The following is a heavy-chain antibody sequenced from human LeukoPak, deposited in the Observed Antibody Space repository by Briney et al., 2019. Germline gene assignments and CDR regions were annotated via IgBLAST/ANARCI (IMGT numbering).Heavy chain of an antibody. CDR3: AREGGIDY. CDR1: GFTLRSYT. CDR2: IGISSNKI. V-gene: IGHV3-21*01. J-gene: IGHJ4*02. Sequence: GGSLRLSCAASGFTLRSYTMNWVRQAPGKGLEWVSSIGISSNKIYYADSVKGRFTISRDNAKNSLYLQMNSLRAEDTAVYYCAREGGIDYWGQGTLVTVSS.